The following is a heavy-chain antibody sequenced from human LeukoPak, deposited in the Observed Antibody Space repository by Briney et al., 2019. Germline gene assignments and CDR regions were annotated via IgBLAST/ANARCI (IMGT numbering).Heavy chain of an antibody. D-gene: IGHD3-3*01. Sequence: SETLSLTCTVSGGSLSSSSYYWGWLRQPPGTGLEWIGSIYYSGSTSYNPSLKSRVTISVDTSKNQFSLKLSSVTAADTAVYYCARHYGRFGVVFFDYWGQGTLVTVSS. CDR1: GGSLSSSSYY. J-gene: IGHJ4*02. CDR3: ARHYGRFGVVFFDY. V-gene: IGHV4-39*01. CDR2: IYYSGST.